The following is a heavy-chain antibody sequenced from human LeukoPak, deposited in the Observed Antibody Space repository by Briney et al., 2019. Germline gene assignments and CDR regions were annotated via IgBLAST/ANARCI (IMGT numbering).Heavy chain of an antibody. CDR1: EITLNGYS. CDR3: ARLELGHCSSTSCPNPSFDY. Sequence: IRLSCPAYEITLNGYSVNWVRQATGKKKEWVSSISSSSSYIYYADSVKGRFTISRDNAKNSLYLQMNSLRAEDTAVYYCARLELGHCSSTSCPNPSFDYWGQGTLVTVSS. CDR2: ISSSSSYI. J-gene: IGHJ4*02. V-gene: IGHV3-21*01. D-gene: IGHD2-2*01.